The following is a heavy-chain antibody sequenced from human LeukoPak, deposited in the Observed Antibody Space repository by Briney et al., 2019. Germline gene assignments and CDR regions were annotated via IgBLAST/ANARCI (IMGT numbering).Heavy chain of an antibody. V-gene: IGHV3-23*01. CDR2: ISGSGGST. CDR3: AKDTGYYDSSGPMDY. CDR1: GFTFSSYA. Sequence: GGSLRLSCAASGFTFSSYAMSWVRQAPGKGPEWVSAISGSGGSTYYADSVKGRFTISRDNSKNTLYLQMNSLRAEDTAVYYCAKDTGYYDSSGPMDYWGQGTLVTVSS. D-gene: IGHD3-22*01. J-gene: IGHJ4*02.